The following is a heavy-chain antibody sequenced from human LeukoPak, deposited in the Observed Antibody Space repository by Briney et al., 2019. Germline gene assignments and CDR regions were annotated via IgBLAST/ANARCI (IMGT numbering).Heavy chain of an antibody. CDR3: ARGPSGYHNT. CDR2: ISWNSGSI. CDR1: GFTFDDYA. J-gene: IGHJ4*02. V-gene: IGHV3-9*01. D-gene: IGHD5-12*01. Sequence: GGSLRLSCAASGFTFDDYAMHWVRQAPGKGLEWVSGISWNSGSIGYADSVKGRLTISRDNAKKSLYLQMNSLRAEDTAVYYCARGPSGYHNTGGQGTLVTVSS.